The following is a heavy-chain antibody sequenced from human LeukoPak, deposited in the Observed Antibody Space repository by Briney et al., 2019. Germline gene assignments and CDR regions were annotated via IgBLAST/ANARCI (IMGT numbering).Heavy chain of an antibody. CDR2: IWYGGSNK. V-gene: IGHV3-30*02. CDR1: GFNFSNYG. Sequence: GGSLRLSCAASGFNFSNYGMHWVRQAPVKGLEWVAVIWYGGSNKYYADSVKGRFTISRDNSKNTLYLQMNSLRAEDTAVYYCAKDLETAVAGSRDFHYWGQGTLVTVSS. D-gene: IGHD6-19*01. CDR3: AKDLETAVAGSRDFHY. J-gene: IGHJ4*02.